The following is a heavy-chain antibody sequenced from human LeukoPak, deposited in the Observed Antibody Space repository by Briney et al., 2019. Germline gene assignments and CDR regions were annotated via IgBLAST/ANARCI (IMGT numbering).Heavy chain of an antibody. CDR3: ARGVATSTTDWFDP. V-gene: IGHV4-31*03. D-gene: IGHD5-12*01. CDR2: IDYSGST. CDR1: GGSISSGGYY. J-gene: IGHJ5*02. Sequence: PSETLSLTCTVSGGSISSGGYYWSWIRQHPGKGLEWIGYIDYSGSTYYNPSLKSRVTISVDTSKNQFSLKLSSVTAADTAVYYCARGVATSTTDWFDPWGQGTLVTVSS.